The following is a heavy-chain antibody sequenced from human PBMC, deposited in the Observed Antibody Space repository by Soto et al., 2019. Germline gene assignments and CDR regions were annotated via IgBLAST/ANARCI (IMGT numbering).Heavy chain of an antibody. CDR1: GDSISSNNYY. V-gene: IGHV4-39*01. CDR3: ARHPGYAVPTVYATHYFNY. Sequence: QLPLQESGPGLVKPSETLSLTCSVSGDSISSNNYYCGWIRQPPGQGLEWIGSIHYTGSTHYNPSLKIRFTMSVDTSKGQFSVKRSSLTAADTAVYYCARHPGYAVPTVYATHYFNYWGQGILVSVST. CDR2: IHYTGST. D-gene: IGHD2-8*01. J-gene: IGHJ4*02.